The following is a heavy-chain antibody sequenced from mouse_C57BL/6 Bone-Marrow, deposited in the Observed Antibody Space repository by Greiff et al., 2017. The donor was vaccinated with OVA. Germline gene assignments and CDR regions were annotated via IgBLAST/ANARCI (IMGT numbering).Heavy chain of an antibody. V-gene: IGHV10-3*01. CDR3: VRDDDYDGGPWYFDV. J-gene: IGHJ1*03. D-gene: IGHD2-4*01. CDR1: GFTFNTYA. Sequence: EAGGGLVQPKGSLKLSCAASGFTFNTYAMHWVRQAPGKGLEWVARIRSKSSNYATYYADSVKDRFTISRDDSQSMLYLQMNNLKTEDTAMYYCVRDDDYDGGPWYFDVWGTGTTVTVSS. CDR2: IRSKSSNYAT.